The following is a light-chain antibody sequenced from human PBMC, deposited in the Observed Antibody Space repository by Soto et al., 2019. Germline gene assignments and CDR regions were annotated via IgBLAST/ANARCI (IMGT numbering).Light chain of an antibody. J-gene: IGKJ2*01. V-gene: IGKV3-15*01. CDR2: GAS. CDR3: QQYSDWPYT. CDR1: QSVSST. Sequence: EIVMTQSPATLSVSPGERATLSCRASQSVSSTLVWYQQKPGQSPRLLTYGASTRATGIPARFSGSGSGTEFTLAISILQSEDFAVYYCQQYSDWPYTCGQGTKLEIK.